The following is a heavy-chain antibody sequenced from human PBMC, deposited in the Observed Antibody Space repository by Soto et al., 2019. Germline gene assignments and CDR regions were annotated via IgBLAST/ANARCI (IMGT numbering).Heavy chain of an antibody. J-gene: IGHJ6*03. Sequence: PSETLSLTYTVSGGSISSYYWSWIRQPPGKGLEWIGYIYYNGSTNYNPSLKSRVTISVDTSKNQFSLKLSSVTAADTAVYYCASHRRPYYYYYMDVWGKGTTVTVSS. CDR2: IYYNGST. V-gene: IGHV4-59*01. CDR3: ASHRRPYYYYYMDV. CDR1: GGSISSYY.